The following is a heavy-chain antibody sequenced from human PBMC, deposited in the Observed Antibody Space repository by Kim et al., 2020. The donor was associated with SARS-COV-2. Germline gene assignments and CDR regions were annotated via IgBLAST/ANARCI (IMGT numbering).Heavy chain of an antibody. CDR3: AKVRLEWFGEMCFDD. J-gene: IGHJ4*02. CDR1: DYPFTSYG. Sequence: ASVKVSCKASDYPFTSYGISWVRQAPGQGLEWMGWINPYNGDSRSAKKLQGRVTMTTDTSTRVAYMELRSLRSDDTAMYYCAKVRLEWFGEMCFDDWGQGTLVTVSS. CDR2: INPYNGDS. D-gene: IGHD3-10*01. V-gene: IGHV1-18*04.